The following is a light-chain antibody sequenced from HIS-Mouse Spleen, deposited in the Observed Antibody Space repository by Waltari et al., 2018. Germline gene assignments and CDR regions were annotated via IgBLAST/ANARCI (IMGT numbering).Light chain of an antibody. J-gene: IGLJ2*01. CDR2: EDS. CDR3: YSTDSSGNHRV. Sequence: SYELTQPPSVSVSPGQTARITGSGDALPKKYAYWYQQKSGQPPVLVIYEDSKRPSGIPERFSGSSSGTMATLTISGAQVEDEADYYCYSTDSSGNHRVFGGGTKLTVL. CDR1: ALPKKY. V-gene: IGLV3-10*01.